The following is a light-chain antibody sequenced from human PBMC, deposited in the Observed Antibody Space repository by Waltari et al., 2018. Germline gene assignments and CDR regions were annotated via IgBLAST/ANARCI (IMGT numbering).Light chain of an antibody. CDR3: QQYYSYPYT. J-gene: IGKJ2*01. CDR2: AAS. V-gene: IGKV1-8*01. Sequence: AIRITQSPSSLSASTGDRVTITCRASQGISSYLAWYQQKPGKAPKLLIYAASTLQSGVPSRFRGSGSGTDVTLTISCLQSEDFATYYCQQYYSYPYTFGQGTKLEIK. CDR1: QGISSY.